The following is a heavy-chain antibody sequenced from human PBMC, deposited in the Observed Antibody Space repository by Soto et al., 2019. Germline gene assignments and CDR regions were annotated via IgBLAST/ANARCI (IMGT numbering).Heavy chain of an antibody. Sequence: PGGSLRLSCAASGFTFRSFTMNWVRQAPGKGLEWVSTISSNSAYIYYTDAPRGRFTISRDNTKNSLHLQMNSLRAEDTAVYYCARDGARDSGARGWFDPWGPGTLVTVSS. CDR1: GFTFRSFT. J-gene: IGHJ5*02. CDR2: ISSNSAYI. D-gene: IGHD6-25*01. CDR3: ARDGARDSGARGWFDP. V-gene: IGHV3-21*01.